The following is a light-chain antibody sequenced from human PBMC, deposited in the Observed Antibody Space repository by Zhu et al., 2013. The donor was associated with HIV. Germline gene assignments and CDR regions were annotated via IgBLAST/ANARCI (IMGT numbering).Light chain of an antibody. CDR3: QQSYSTPLT. V-gene: IGKV1-39*01. J-gene: IGKJ4*01. CDR2: AAS. Sequence: DVHMTQSPSSVSASVGDRVTITCRASQSIKTWLVWYQQKPGKAPRLLIYAASSLQSGVPSRFSGSGSGTDFTLTISNLQPEDFATYYCQQSYSTPLTFGGGTQVEIK. CDR1: QSIKTW.